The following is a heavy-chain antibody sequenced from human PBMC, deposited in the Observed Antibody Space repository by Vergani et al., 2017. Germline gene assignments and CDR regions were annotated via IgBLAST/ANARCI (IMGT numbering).Heavy chain of an antibody. Sequence: QVQLVQSGAELMKPGSSVKVSCTASGGTFSSYTISWVRQAPGQGLEWMGRISPILGIANYAQTIQGRVPITADKSTSTADMELSSLRSEDTALYYCAAARGVPAAIDGAYYYYGIDVWGQGTTVTVSS. CDR3: AAARGVPAAIDGAYYYYGIDV. CDR1: GGTFSSYT. J-gene: IGHJ6*02. CDR2: ISPILGIA. D-gene: IGHD2-2*02. V-gene: IGHV1-69*02.